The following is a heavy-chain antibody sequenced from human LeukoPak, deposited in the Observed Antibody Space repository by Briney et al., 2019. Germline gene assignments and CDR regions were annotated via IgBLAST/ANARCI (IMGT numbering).Heavy chain of an antibody. D-gene: IGHD1-26*01. CDR2: ISPSNGNT. J-gene: IGHJ4*02. Sequence: ASVKVSCKASGYTFTSYGISWVRQAPGQGLEWMGGISPSNGNTNYVQNLQGRVTMTTDTSTSTAYMELRSLRSDDTAVYYCARYGGTIVGANRCFDYWGQGTLVTVSS. CDR3: ARYGGTIVGANRCFDY. CDR1: GYTFTSYG. V-gene: IGHV1-18*01.